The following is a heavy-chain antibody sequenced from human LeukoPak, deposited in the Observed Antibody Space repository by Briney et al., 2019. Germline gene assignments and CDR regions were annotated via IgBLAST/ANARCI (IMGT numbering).Heavy chain of an antibody. J-gene: IGHJ1*01. CDR1: GFTFSSYS. V-gene: IGHV3-21*01. CDR3: ARDPSGWTLGYFQH. Sequence: GGSLRLSCAASGFTFSSYSMNWVRQAPGEGLEWVSSISSSSSYIYYADSVKGRFTISRDNAKNSLYLQMNSLRAEDTAVYYCARDPSGWTLGYFQHWGQGTLVTVSS. CDR2: ISSSSSYI. D-gene: IGHD6-19*01.